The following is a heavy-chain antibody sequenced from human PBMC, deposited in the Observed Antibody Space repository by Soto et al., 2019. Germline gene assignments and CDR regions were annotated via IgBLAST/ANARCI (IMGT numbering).Heavy chain of an antibody. Sequence: QVQLVESGGGVVQPGRSLRLSCAASGFTFSSYAMHWVRQAPGKGLEWVAVISFGGDNKYYADSVKGRFTISRDNLKNTWYLQMNSRRVEDTDVSYCARDQQIADYYGSGPIDYYGKAVWGQGTTVTVSS. CDR1: GFTFSSYA. CDR3: ARDQQIADYYGSGPIDYYGKAV. D-gene: IGHD3-10*01. CDR2: ISFGGDNK. J-gene: IGHJ6*02. V-gene: IGHV3-30-3*01.